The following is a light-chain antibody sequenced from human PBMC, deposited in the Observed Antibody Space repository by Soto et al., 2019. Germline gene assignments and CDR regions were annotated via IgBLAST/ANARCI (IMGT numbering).Light chain of an antibody. Sequence: EIVMTQSPATLSVSTGERATLSCRASQSLSSNLAWYQQKPGPAPRLLIYGASTRATGIPARFSGSGSGTEFTLTISSLQSEDFAVYYCQQYNVWPPLTFGGGTKVELK. CDR3: QQYNVWPPLT. V-gene: IGKV3D-15*01. CDR1: QSLSSN. J-gene: IGKJ4*01. CDR2: GAS.